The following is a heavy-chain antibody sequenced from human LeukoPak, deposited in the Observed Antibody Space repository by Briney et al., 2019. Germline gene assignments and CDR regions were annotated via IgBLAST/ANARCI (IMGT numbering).Heavy chain of an antibody. CDR1: GFTFSSYA. V-gene: IGHV3-23*01. CDR3: AKKSEKRYSSSWYLESPPDY. CDR2: ISGSGGST. D-gene: IGHD6-13*01. Sequence: PGGSLRLSCAASGFTFSSYAMSWVRQAPGKGLEWVSAISGSGGSTYYADSVKGRFTISRDNSKNTLYLQMNSLRAEDTAVYYCAKKSEKRYSSSWYLESPPDYWGQGTLVTVSS. J-gene: IGHJ4*02.